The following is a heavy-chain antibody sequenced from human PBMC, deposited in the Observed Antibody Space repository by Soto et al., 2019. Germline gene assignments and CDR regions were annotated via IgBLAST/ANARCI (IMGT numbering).Heavy chain of an antibody. CDR1: GGSISSYN. V-gene: IGHV4-59*01. Sequence: SETLSLTCTVSGGSISSYNWSWIRQPPGKGLEWIGYIYYNGSTNYNPSLKSRVTISVDTSKNQFSLKLNSVTAADTAVYYCAIMFFYFWSGHRSWFDLPCQRPFVTGSS. D-gene: IGHD3-3*01. J-gene: IGHJ5*02. CDR2: IYYNGST. CDR3: AIMFFYFWSGHRSWFDL.